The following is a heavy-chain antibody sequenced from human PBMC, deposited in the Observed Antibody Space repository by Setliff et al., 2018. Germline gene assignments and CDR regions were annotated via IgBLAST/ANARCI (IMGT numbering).Heavy chain of an antibody. Sequence: SETLSLTCTVSGGSISSGNYYWSWIRQPAGKGLEWIGHIQTSGTTNYNPSLKSRVTISVDTSKNQFSLKLSAVTAADTATYYCVRPGGTTVVARHFDYWGSGILVTVSS. D-gene: IGHD2-15*01. CDR1: GGSISSGNYY. CDR2: IQTSGTT. CDR3: VRPGGTTVVARHFDY. V-gene: IGHV4-61*09. J-gene: IGHJ4*01.